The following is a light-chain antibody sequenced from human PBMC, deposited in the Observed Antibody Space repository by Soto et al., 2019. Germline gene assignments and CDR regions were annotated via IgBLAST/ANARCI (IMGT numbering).Light chain of an antibody. J-gene: IGKJ2*01. CDR3: QQYGSSPYT. V-gene: IGKV3-20*01. Sequence: EIVLTQSPGTLSLSPGERATLSCRASQSVSSDYLAWYQQKPGQAPRLLLYGAYNRATGIPDRFSGSGSGTDFTLTISRLEPEDFAVYSCQQYGSSPYTFGQGTKLEI. CDR2: GAY. CDR1: QSVSSDY.